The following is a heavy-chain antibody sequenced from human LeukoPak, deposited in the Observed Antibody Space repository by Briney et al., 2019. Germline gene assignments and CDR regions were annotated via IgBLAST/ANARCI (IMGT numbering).Heavy chain of an antibody. CDR2: ISGSGGST. CDR3: AKDREGVEMATIVDY. D-gene: IGHD5-24*01. CDR1: GFTFSSYA. V-gene: IGHV3-23*01. Sequence: PGGSLRLSCAASGFTFSSYAMSWVRQAPWKGLEWVSAISGSGGSTYYADSVKGRFTISRDNSKNTLYLQINSLRAEDTAVYYCAKDREGVEMATIVDYWGQGTLVTVSS. J-gene: IGHJ4*02.